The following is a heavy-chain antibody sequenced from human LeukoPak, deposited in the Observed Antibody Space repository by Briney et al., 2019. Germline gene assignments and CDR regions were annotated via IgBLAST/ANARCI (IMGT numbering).Heavy chain of an antibody. CDR2: ISYDGSNK. V-gene: IGHV3-30*14. J-gene: IGHJ3*02. CDR3: ARGLLGYCSGGSCGGAFDI. Sequence: GGSLRLSCAASGFTFSSYAMHWVRQAPGKGLEWVAVISYDGSNKYYADSVKGRFTISRDNSKNTLYLQMNSLRAEDTAVYYCARGLLGYCSGGSCGGAFDIWGQGTMVTVSS. D-gene: IGHD2-15*01. CDR1: GFTFSSYA.